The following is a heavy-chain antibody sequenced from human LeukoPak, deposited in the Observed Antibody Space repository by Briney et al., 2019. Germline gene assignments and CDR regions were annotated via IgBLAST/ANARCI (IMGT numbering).Heavy chain of an antibody. J-gene: IGHJ4*02. CDR2: IYYSGST. CDR1: GGSISSSSYY. V-gene: IGHV4-61*01. Sequence: SETLSLTCTVSGGSISSSSYYWSWIRQPPGKGLEWIGYIYYSGSTNYNPSLKSRVTISVDTSKNQFSLKLSSVTAADTAVYYCARSGQWLPPYYFDYWGQGTLVTVSS. CDR3: ARSGQWLPPYYFDY. D-gene: IGHD6-19*01.